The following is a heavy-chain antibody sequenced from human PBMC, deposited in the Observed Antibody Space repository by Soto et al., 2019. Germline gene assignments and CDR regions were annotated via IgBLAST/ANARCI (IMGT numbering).Heavy chain of an antibody. V-gene: IGHV3-53*01. Sequence: GGSLRLSCAASGFTVSSNYMSWVRQAPGKGLEWVSVIYGGGTTYYADSVKGRFTISRDTSKNTLYLQMNSLRAEDTAVYYCVQTTGWPGFAFWGQGTLVTVSS. J-gene: IGHJ4*02. D-gene: IGHD6-19*01. CDR2: IYGGGTT. CDR1: GFTVSSNY. CDR3: VQTTGWPGFAF.